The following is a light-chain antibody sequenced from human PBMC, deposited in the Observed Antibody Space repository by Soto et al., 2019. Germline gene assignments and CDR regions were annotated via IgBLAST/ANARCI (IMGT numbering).Light chain of an antibody. CDR3: SSYTSSSTYV. J-gene: IGLJ1*01. CDR1: SSDVGGYNY. Sequence: QSALTQPASVSGSPGQSITISCTGASSDVGGYNYVSWYQQHPGKAPKLIIYDVSNRPSGVSNRFSGSKSGNTASLTISGLQAEDAADYYCSSYTSSSTYVLGTGTKVTVL. CDR2: DVS. V-gene: IGLV2-14*01.